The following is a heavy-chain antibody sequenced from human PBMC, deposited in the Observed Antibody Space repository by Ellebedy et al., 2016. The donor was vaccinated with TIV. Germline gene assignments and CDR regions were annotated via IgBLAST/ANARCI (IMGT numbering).Heavy chain of an antibody. CDR2: IYYSGGV. CDR3: ARHIGGVIRGAGACGC. CDR1: GGSMTSYY. J-gene: IGHJ4*02. Sequence: MPSETLSLTCNVSGGSMTSYYWSWIRQPPGRELEWIGNIYYSGGVNYNPSLESRITISVDSSKSQFSLKLNSVTAADSAVYYCARHIGGVIRGAGACGCWGQGALVTVSS. D-gene: IGHD3-10*01. V-gene: IGHV4-59*08.